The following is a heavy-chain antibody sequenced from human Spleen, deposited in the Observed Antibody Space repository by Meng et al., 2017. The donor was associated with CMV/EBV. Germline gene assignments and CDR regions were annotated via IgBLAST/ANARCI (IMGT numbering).Heavy chain of an antibody. D-gene: IGHD2-2*01. V-gene: IGHV3-48*01. CDR3: AKDYSQVVPAAPDY. CDR2: ISSSSNTI. Sequence: GESLKISCAASGFTFSSYSMNWVRQAPGKGLEWVSYISSSSNTIYYADSVKGRFTISRDNSKNTLYLQMNSLRAEDTAVYYCAKDYSQVVPAAPDYWGQGTLVTVSS. J-gene: IGHJ4*02. CDR1: GFTFSSYS.